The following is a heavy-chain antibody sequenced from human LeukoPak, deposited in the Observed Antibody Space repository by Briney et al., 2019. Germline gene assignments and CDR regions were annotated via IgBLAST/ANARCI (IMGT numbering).Heavy chain of an antibody. J-gene: IGHJ6*02. D-gene: IGHD4-17*01. CDR2: ISGSGGST. Sequence: GGSLRLSCAASGFTFSSYAMSWVRQAPGEGRGWVSAISGSGGSTYYAASVKGRLSISIDNSKNTLYLQMNSLRAEDPAVYYCAKEGHDYGYYYYYGMDVWGQGTTVTVSS. V-gene: IGHV3-23*01. CDR3: AKEGHDYGYYYYYGMDV. CDR1: GFTFSSYA.